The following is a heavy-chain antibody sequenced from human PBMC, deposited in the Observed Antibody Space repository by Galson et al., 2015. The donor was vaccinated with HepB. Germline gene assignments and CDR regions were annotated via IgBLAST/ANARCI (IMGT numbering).Heavy chain of an antibody. V-gene: IGHV1-18*01. CDR3: ARDEYYDSSGFLRLEY. CDR2: ISDYNGNT. J-gene: IGHJ4*02. Sequence: SVKVSCKASAYTFTSYGISWVRQAPGQGLEWMGWISDYNGNTNYAQKFQGRVTMTTDTSTSTAYMELRSLRSDDTAVYYCARDEYYDSSGFLRLEYWGQGTLVTVSS. D-gene: IGHD3-22*01. CDR1: AYTFTSYG.